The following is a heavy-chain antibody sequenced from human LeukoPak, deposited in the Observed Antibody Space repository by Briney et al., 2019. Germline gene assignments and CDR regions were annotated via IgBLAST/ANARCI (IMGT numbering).Heavy chain of an antibody. CDR1: GGSISSSSYY. J-gene: IGHJ6*03. CDR3: ARAYGRNYYYYMDV. CDR2: IYYSGST. V-gene: IGHV4-61*01. D-gene: IGHD2-8*01. Sequence: SETLSLTCTVSGGSISSSSYYWSWIRQPPGKGLEWIGYIYYSGSTNYNPSLKSRVTISVDTSKNQFSLKLSSVTAADTAVYYCARAYGRNYYYYMDVWGKGTTVTISS.